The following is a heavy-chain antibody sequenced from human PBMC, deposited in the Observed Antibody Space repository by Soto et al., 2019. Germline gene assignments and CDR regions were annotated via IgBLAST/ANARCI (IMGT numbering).Heavy chain of an antibody. V-gene: IGHV4-59*08. Sequence: SETLSLTCTVSGGSISSYYWSWIRQPPGKGLEWIGYIYYSGSTKYNPSLKSRVTISVDTSKNQFSLKLSSVTAADTAVYYCARRTSFPSYMDVRGKGTTVTVSS. CDR3: ARRTSFPSYMDV. CDR2: IYYSGST. J-gene: IGHJ6*03. CDR1: GGSISSYY. D-gene: IGHD2-21*01.